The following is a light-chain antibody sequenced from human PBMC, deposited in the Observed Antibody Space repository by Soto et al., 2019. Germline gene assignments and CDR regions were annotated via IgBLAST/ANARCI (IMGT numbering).Light chain of an antibody. Sequence: EIVLTQSPGTLSLSPGERATLSCRASQSVSSSYLAWYQQKPGQAPRLLIYGASSRATGIPDRFSGSGSGTEFTLTISRLEPVDFAVYYCQQYGSSPLTFGQGTRVDIK. V-gene: IGKV3-20*01. J-gene: IGKJ1*01. CDR2: GAS. CDR1: QSVSSSY. CDR3: QQYGSSPLT.